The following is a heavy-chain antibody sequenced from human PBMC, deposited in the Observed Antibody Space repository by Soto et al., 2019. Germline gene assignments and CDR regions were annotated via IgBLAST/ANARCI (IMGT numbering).Heavy chain of an antibody. Sequence: EVQLLESGGALVRPGGSLRLSCAASGFSFNNYALSWVRQAPGKGLEWVSTFSAGGRAYYAASFQGRFTIARDSSQNTVHLQISDLRPEDTAVYYCAKESLPEHYGDTLFDYWGQGTRVTVSS. J-gene: IGHJ4*02. D-gene: IGHD4-17*01. CDR3: AKESLPEHYGDTLFDY. V-gene: IGHV3-23*01. CDR1: GFSFNNYA. CDR2: FSAGGRA.